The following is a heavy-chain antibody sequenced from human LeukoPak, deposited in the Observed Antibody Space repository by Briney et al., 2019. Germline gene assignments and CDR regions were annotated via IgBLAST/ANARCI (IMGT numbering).Heavy chain of an antibody. CDR1: GFTFSSYA. CDR3: AKLISSSWYPADDY. Sequence: PGESLRLSCAASGFTFSSYAMSWVRQAPGKGLEWVSAISGSGGSTYYADSVKGRFTISRDNSKNTLYLQMNSLRAEDTAVYYCAKLISSSWYPADDYWGQGTLVTVSS. V-gene: IGHV3-23*01. D-gene: IGHD6-13*01. CDR2: ISGSGGST. J-gene: IGHJ4*02.